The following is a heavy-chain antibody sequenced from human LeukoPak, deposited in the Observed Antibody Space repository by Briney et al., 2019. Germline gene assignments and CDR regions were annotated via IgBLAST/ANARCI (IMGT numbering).Heavy chain of an antibody. CDR2: IYGGGST. CDR1: GFTFSSYA. D-gene: IGHD6-19*01. V-gene: IGHV3-66*01. Sequence: GGSLRLSCSASGFTFSSYAMHWVRQAPGKGLEWVSVIYGGGSTNYADSVKGRFTISRDNSRNTVSLQMNSLRAEDTAVYYCARDGSGSAFDAFDIWGQGTMVTVSS. J-gene: IGHJ3*02. CDR3: ARDGSGSAFDAFDI.